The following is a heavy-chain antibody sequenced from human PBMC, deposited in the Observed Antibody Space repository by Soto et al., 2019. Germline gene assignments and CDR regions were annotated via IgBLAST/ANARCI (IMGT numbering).Heavy chain of an antibody. CDR1: GFTFSSYA. Sequence: EVQLLESGGGLVQPGGSLRLSCAASGFTFSSYAMRWVRQAPGKGLEWVSAISGSGGSTYYADSVKGRFTISRDNSKNTLYLQMNSLRAEDTAVYYCAKDRYYDFWSGYFFDYWGQGTLVTVSS. CDR3: AKDRYYDFWSGYFFDY. J-gene: IGHJ4*02. CDR2: ISGSGGST. V-gene: IGHV3-23*01. D-gene: IGHD3-3*01.